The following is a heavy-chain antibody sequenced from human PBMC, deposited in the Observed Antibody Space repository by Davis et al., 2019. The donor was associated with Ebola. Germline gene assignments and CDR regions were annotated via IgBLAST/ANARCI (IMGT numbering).Heavy chain of an antibody. CDR1: GGSISSSYY. CDR3: TRKVGAFDY. Sequence: SETLSLTCAVSGGSISSSYYWSWIRQPPGKGLEWIGYIYNSGSTNYNPSLKSRVTISVDTSKNQFSLRLNSVTAADTAVYYCTRKVGAFDYWGQGTLVTVSS. J-gene: IGHJ4*02. D-gene: IGHD3-10*01. CDR2: IYNSGST. V-gene: IGHV4-61*01.